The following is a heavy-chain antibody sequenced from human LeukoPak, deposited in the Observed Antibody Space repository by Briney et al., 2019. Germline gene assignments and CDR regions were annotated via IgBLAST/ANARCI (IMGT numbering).Heavy chain of an antibody. CDR3: AKDIVATFPYYYYGMDV. CDR2: ISGSGGST. J-gene: IGHJ6*02. Sequence: SGGSLRLSCAASGFTFSSYAMSWVRQAPGKGLQWVSAISGSGGSTYYADSVKGRFTISRDNPKNTLYLQMNSLRAEDTAVYYCAKDIVATFPYYYYGMDVWGQGTTVTVSS. CDR1: GFTFSSYA. V-gene: IGHV3-23*01. D-gene: IGHD5-12*01.